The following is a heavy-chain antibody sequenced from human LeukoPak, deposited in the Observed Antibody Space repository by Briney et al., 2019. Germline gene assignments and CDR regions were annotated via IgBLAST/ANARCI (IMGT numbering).Heavy chain of an antibody. V-gene: IGHV1-69*13. CDR1: GGTFSSYA. J-gene: IGHJ4*02. CDR2: IIPIFGTA. D-gene: IGHD6-6*01. Sequence: SVKVSCKASGGTFSSYAISWVRQAPGQGLEWIGGIIPIFGTANYAQKFQGRVTITADESTSTAYMELSSLRSEDTAVYYCARDPLALEYSSSQGYFDYWGQGTLVTVSS. CDR3: ARDPLALEYSSSQGYFDY.